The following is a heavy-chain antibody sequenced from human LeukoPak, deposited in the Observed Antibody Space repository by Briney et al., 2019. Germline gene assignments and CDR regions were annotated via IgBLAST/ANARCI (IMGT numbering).Heavy chain of an antibody. CDR2: TYYSSKWYN. CDR3: ARDPRVSAGKQFDY. CDR1: GDTVTNKSAT. J-gene: IGHJ4*02. Sequence: PSQTLSLTCAISGDTVTNKSATWDWIRQPPWRGLEWLGNTYYSSKWYNDSAVSGKSSITISPNTSKNQFSLRLTSVTPEDTAMYYCARDPRVSAGKQFDYCGRGTLVVVSS. V-gene: IGHV6-1*01. D-gene: IGHD3-16*02.